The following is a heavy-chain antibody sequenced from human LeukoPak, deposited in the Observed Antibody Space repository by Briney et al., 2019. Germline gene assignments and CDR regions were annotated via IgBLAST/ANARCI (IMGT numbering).Heavy chain of an antibody. J-gene: IGHJ4*02. CDR3: ARGGLLPYYFDY. D-gene: IGHD6-19*01. V-gene: IGHV3-66*01. CDR2: IYSGGST. Sequence: PGGSLRLSCEASGLTFSSYAMSWVRQAPGKGLEWVSVIYSGGSTYYADSVKGRFTISRDNSKNTLYLQMNSLRAEDTAVYYCARGGLLPYYFDYWGQGTLVTVSS. CDR1: GLTFSSYA.